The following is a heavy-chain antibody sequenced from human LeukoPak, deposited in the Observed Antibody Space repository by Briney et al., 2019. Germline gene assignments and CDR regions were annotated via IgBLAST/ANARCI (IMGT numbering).Heavy chain of an antibody. CDR3: AKSPDQLLGNAFDI. Sequence: GGSLRLSCAASGFTFDDYAMHWVRQAPGKGLEWVSGISWNSGSIGYADSVKGRFTISRDNAKNSLYLQMNSLRAEDMALYYCAKSPDQLLGNAFDIWGQGTMVTVSS. CDR2: ISWNSGSI. V-gene: IGHV3-9*03. D-gene: IGHD2-2*01. CDR1: GFTFDDYA. J-gene: IGHJ3*02.